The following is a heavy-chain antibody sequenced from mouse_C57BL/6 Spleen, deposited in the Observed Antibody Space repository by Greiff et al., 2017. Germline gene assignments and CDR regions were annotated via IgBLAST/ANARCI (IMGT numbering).Heavy chain of an antibody. Sequence: EVKVVESGGGLVQPGGSLSLSCAASGFTFTDYYMSWVRQPPGKALEWLGFIRNKANGYTTEYSASVKGRFTISRANSHSLLYLHMNALRAEDSVTYYSARYPITTIVATHWYFDVWGTGTSVTVSS. J-gene: IGHJ1*03. CDR3: ARYPITTIVATHWYFDV. D-gene: IGHD1-1*01. CDR1: GFTFTDYY. V-gene: IGHV7-3*01. CDR2: IRNKANGYTT.